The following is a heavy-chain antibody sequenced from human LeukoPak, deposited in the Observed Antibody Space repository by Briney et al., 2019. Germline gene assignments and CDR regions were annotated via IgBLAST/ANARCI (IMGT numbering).Heavy chain of an antibody. D-gene: IGHD3-22*01. CDR2: IKEDGSEK. J-gene: IGHJ4*02. CDR1: GFTFSNYW. CDR3: AKGGYYYDSSGYYYDFDY. Sequence: PGGSLRLSCAASGFTFSNYWMSWVRQAPGKGLEWVANIKEDGSEKYYVDSVKGRFTISRDNSKNTLYLQMNSLRAEDTAVYYCAKGGYYYDSSGYYYDFDYWGQGTLVTVSS. V-gene: IGHV3-7*03.